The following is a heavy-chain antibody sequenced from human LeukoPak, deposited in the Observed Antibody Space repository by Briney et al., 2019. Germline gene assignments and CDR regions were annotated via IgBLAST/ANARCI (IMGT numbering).Heavy chain of an antibody. V-gene: IGHV4-39*07. D-gene: IGHD6-6*01. Sequence: PSETLSLTCTVSGVSISSSNSYWGWIRQPPGKGLEWIGTFYHGGSTYYNPSLKSRVTISVDTSKNQFSLNLTSVTAADTAVYYCARAMSIAARLQTIFDYWGQGALVTVSS. CDR1: GVSISSSNSY. CDR2: FYHGGST. CDR3: ARAMSIAARLQTIFDY. J-gene: IGHJ4*02.